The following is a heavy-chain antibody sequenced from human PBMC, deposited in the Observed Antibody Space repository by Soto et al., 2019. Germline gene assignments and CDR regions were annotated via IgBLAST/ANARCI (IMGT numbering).Heavy chain of an antibody. Sequence: PVKVSCKASGGTFSSYAISWVRQAPGQGLEWMGGIIPIFGTANYAQKFQGRVTITADESTSTAYMELSSLRSEDTAVYYCARARLVVGATNDAFDIWGQGTMVTVSS. CDR3: ARARLVVGATNDAFDI. V-gene: IGHV1-69*13. D-gene: IGHD1-26*01. CDR2: IIPIFGTA. J-gene: IGHJ3*02. CDR1: GGTFSSYA.